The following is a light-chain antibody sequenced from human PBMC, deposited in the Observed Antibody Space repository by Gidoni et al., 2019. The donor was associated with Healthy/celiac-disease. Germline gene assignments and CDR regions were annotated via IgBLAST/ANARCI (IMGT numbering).Light chain of an antibody. J-gene: IGLJ2*01. CDR2: DDS. CDR1: NIGSKS. V-gene: IGLV3-21*02. CDR3: QVWDSSSEVV. Sequence: SYVLTQPPSVSVAPGQTARITCGGNNIGSKSVHWYQQKPGQAPVLVDYDDSDGPSGIPERFSGSNYGNTATLTISRVEAGDEADYCCQVWDSSSEVVFGGGTKLTVL.